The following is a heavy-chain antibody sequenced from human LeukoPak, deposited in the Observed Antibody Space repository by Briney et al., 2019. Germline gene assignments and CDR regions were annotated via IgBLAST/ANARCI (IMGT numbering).Heavy chain of an antibody. Sequence: GASVKVSCKASGYTFTSYGISWVRQAPGQGLEWMGWISAYNGNTNYAQKLQGRVTMTTDTSTCTAYMELRSLRSDDTAVYYCARKGSSWYSRYYFDYWGQGTLVTVSS. CDR3: ARKGSSWYSRYYFDY. V-gene: IGHV1-18*04. CDR1: GYTFTSYG. D-gene: IGHD6-13*01. CDR2: ISAYNGNT. J-gene: IGHJ4*02.